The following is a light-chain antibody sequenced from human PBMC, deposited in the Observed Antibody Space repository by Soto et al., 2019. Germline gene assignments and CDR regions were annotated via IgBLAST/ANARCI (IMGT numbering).Light chain of an antibody. J-gene: IGKJ4*01. CDR2: DAS. Sequence: DIQMTQSPSSLSASVGDRVTITCQASQDISNHLNWYQQKPGKAPKLLIFDASSVEAGVPSRFSGSGSGTHFTFTIPGLQAEDIATYFCQQYGDLPLTFGGGTKV. CDR3: QQYGDLPLT. V-gene: IGKV1-33*01. CDR1: QDISNH.